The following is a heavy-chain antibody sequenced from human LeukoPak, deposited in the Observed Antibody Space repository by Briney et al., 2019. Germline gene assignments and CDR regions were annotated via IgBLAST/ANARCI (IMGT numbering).Heavy chain of an antibody. CDR3: AREAPYCSSTSCYAVNSFDY. Sequence: PGGSLRLSCAASGFTFSSNSMNWVRQAPGKGLEWVSYISSSRSTIYYADSVKGRFTISRDNAKNSLYLQMNSLRAEDTAVYYCAREAPYCSSTSCYAVNSFDYWGQGPLVTVSS. CDR1: GFTFSSNS. V-gene: IGHV3-48*01. CDR2: ISSSRSTI. D-gene: IGHD2-2*01. J-gene: IGHJ4*02.